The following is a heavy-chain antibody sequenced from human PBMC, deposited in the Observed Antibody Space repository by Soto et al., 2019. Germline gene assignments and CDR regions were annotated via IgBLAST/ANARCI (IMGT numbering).Heavy chain of an antibody. CDR1: GGSINGYY. V-gene: IGHV4-34*01. CDR2: INQSGST. CDR3: ARGSRFDP. J-gene: IGHJ5*02. Sequence: QVQLQQWGAGLLKPSETLSLTCAVYGGSINGYYWSWIRQPPGKGLEWIGDINQSGSTNYNPSLKSRVPMSVDTSKNQFSLKLSSVTAADTAVYYCARGSRFDPWGQGTLVTVSS.